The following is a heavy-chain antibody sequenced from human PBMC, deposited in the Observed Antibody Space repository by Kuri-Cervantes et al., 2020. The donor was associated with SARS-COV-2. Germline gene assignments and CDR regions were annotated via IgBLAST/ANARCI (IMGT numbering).Heavy chain of an antibody. V-gene: IGHV3-30-3*01. CDR2: ISYDGSNK. J-gene: IGHJ3*02. D-gene: IGHD3-22*01. CDR1: GFTVSSNY. CDR3: ARDLTEITMIVVVITYAFDI. Sequence: GGSLRLSCAASGFTVSSNYMSWVRQAPGKGLEWVAVISYDGSNKYCADSVKGRFTISRDNSKNTLYLQMNSLRAEDTAVYYCARDLTEITMIVVVITYAFDIWGQGTMVTVSS.